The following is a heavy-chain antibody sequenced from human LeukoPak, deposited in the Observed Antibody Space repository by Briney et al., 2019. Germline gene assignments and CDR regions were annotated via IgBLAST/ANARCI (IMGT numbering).Heavy chain of an antibody. CDR1: GYTFTGYY. Sequence: GASVKVSCKASGYTFTGYYMHWVRQAPGQGLEWMGWINPNSGGTNYAQKFQGRVTMTRDTSITTAYMELSRLRSDDTAMYYCLATAYSDYVQFDYWGQGTLVTVSS. CDR2: INPNSGGT. V-gene: IGHV1-2*02. D-gene: IGHD4-11*01. CDR3: LATAYSDYVQFDY. J-gene: IGHJ4*02.